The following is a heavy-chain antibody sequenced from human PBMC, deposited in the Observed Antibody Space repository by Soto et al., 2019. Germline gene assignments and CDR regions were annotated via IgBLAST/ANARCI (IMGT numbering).Heavy chain of an antibody. V-gene: IGHV1-69*01. Sequence: QVQLVQSGAEVKKPGSSVKVSCKASGGTFSSYAISWVRQAPGQGLAWMGGIIPIFGTANYAQKFQGRVTITAEESTSTAYVELSSLRSEDTAVYYCASHKGNFYYYGMDVWGQGTTVTVSS. CDR3: ASHKGNFYYYGMDV. CDR2: IIPIFGTA. J-gene: IGHJ6*02. CDR1: GGTFSSYA.